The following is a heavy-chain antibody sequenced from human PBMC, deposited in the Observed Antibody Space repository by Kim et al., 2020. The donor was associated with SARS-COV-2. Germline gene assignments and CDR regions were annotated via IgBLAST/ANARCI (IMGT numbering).Heavy chain of an antibody. CDR2: IYVGGYT. V-gene: IGHV3-53*01. D-gene: IGHD3-22*01. J-gene: IGHJ4*02. Sequence: GGSLRLSCAASGFTVSNYYMGWVRQAPGKGLEWVSVIYVGGYTNYADAAKGRFFISRGNSTNTTEFQMNSLRGEETAADYCVRDHTSGYCLWCQGTRDTV. CDR1: GFTVSNYY. CDR3: VRDHTSGYCL.